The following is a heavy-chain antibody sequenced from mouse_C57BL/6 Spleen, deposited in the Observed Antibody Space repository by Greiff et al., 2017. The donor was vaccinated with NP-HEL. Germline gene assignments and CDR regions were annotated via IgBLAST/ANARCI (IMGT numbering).Heavy chain of an antibody. Sequence: EVQGVESGGGLVKPGGSLKLSCAASGFTFSSYAMSWVRQTPEKRLEWVATISDGGSYTYYPDNVKGRFTISRDNAKNNLYLQMSHLKSEDTAMYYCARSQALWGQGTLVTVSA. J-gene: IGHJ3*01. CDR2: ISDGGSYT. D-gene: IGHD3-2*02. V-gene: IGHV5-4*01. CDR1: GFTFSSYA. CDR3: ARSQAL.